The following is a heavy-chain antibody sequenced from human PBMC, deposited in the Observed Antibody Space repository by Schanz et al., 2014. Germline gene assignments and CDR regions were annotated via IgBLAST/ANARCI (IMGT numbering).Heavy chain of an antibody. V-gene: IGHV3-30*18. J-gene: IGHJ4*02. CDR2: ISYDGNTK. CDR1: GFTFSNYG. Sequence: QVQLVESGGGLVKPGGSLRLSCAASGFTFSNYGLHWVRQAPGKGLEWVTVISYDGNTKYYADSVKGRFTISRDNSKNTLYLQMNSLRTEDTAVYFCAKSYDTSGYSGFDYWGQGTLVTVSS. CDR3: AKSYDTSGYSGFDY. D-gene: IGHD3-22*01.